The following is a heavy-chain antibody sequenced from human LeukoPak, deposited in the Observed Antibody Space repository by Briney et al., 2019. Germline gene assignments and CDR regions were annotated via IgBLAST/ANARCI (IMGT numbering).Heavy chain of an antibody. J-gene: IGHJ4*02. CDR2: IKSKTDGGTT. D-gene: IGHD3-10*01. V-gene: IGHV3-15*07. Sequence: PGGSLRLSCAASGFTFSNAWMNWVRQAPGKGLEWVGRIKSKTDGGTTNYAAPVKGRFTISRDDSKNTLFLQMNSLKTEDTAVYYCATDYYGSGSPGFGYWGQGNMVTVSS. CDR3: ATDYYGSGSPGFGY. CDR1: GFTFSNAW.